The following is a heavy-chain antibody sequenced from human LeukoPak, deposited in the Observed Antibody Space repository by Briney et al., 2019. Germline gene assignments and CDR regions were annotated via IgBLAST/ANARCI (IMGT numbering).Heavy chain of an antibody. D-gene: IGHD3-9*01. CDR1: GFTFSSYA. CDR2: ISGSGGST. CDR3: AKVTYYDILTGYYPRNYFDY. Sequence: GGSLRLSCAASGFTFSSYAMSWVRQAPGKGLEWVSAISGSGGSTYYADSVKGRFTISRDNSKNTLYLQMNSLRAEDTAVYYCAKVTYYDILTGYYPRNYFDYWGQGTLVTVS. V-gene: IGHV3-23*01. J-gene: IGHJ4*02.